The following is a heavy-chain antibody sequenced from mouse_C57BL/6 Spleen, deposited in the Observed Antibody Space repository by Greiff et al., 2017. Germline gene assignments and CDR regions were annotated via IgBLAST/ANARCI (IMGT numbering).Heavy chain of an antibody. CDR1: GFSLTSYG. V-gene: IGHV2-2*01. CDR2: IWSGGST. J-gene: IGHJ4*01. CDR3: ARGDGNHYAMDY. Sequence: VQLQESGPGLVQPSQSLSITCTVSGFSLTSYGVHWVRQSPGKGLEWLGVIWSGGSTDYNAAFISRLIISKDNSKSQVFFKMNSLQADDTAIYYCARGDGNHYAMDYWGQGTSVTVSS. D-gene: IGHD2-1*01.